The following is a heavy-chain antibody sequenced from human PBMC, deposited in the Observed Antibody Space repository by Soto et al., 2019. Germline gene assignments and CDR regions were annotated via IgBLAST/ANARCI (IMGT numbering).Heavy chain of an antibody. D-gene: IGHD3-10*01. Sequence: PAGSLSLSCAASGFSFSSYAMSWVRQPPGKGLEWVSAIIGSGGSTYYADSVKGRFTISRDNSKNTLYLLMNSLRAEDTAVYYFAKDLFVRRYYGSGSPDYWGQGTLVTVSS. J-gene: IGHJ4*02. V-gene: IGHV3-23*01. CDR3: AKDLFVRRYYGSGSPDY. CDR2: IIGSGGST. CDR1: GFSFSSYA.